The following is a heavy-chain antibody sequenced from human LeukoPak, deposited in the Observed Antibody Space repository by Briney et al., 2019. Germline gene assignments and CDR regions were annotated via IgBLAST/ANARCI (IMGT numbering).Heavy chain of an antibody. CDR1: GYSLTRYY. CDR3: ARALYYYDSRSYDDFDY. Sequence: ASVKVSCKASGYSLTRYYMHWVRQAPGQGLEWMGIMNPSGTSTNYAQKFQGRVIMTGDTSTSTVYMELRSLRSDDTAVYYCARALYYYDSRSYDDFDYWGQGTLATVSS. CDR2: MNPSGTST. D-gene: IGHD3-22*01. J-gene: IGHJ4*02. V-gene: IGHV1-46*01.